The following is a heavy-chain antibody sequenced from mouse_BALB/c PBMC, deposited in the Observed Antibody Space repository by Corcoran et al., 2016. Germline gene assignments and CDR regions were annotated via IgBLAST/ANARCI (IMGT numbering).Heavy chain of an antibody. CDR1: GYTFTSYV. CDR2: INPYNDGT. V-gene: IGHV1S136*01. J-gene: IGHJ1*01. Sequence: EVQLQQSGPERVKPGASVKMSCKASGYTFTSYVMHWVKQKPGQGLEWIGYINPYNDGTKYNEKFKGKATLTSDKSSSTAYMELSSLTSEDSAVYYCARLAGTGYWYFDVWGAGTTVTVSS. D-gene: IGHD4-1*01. CDR3: ARLAGTGYWYFDV.